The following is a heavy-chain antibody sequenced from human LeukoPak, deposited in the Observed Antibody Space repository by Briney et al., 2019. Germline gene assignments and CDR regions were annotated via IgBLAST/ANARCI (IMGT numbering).Heavy chain of an antibody. V-gene: IGHV3-30*02. CDR2: IRYDGSNK. J-gene: IGHJ4*02. Sequence: AGGSLRLSCAASGFAASGFTFSTFGMHWVRQAPGKGLEWVAFIRYDGSNKYYADSVKGRFTISRDDSKNTLYLQMNSLRAEDTAVSYCAKGYYFDILSGYSSLDSWGQGTLVTVSS. CDR1: GFTFSTFG. CDR3: AKGYYFDILSGYSSLDS. D-gene: IGHD3-9*01.